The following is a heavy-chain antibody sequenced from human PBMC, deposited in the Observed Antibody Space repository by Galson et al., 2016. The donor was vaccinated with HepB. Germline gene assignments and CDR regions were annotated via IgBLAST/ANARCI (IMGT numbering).Heavy chain of an antibody. J-gene: IGHJ4*02. Sequence: SLRLSCAASGFTFSDYYMSWIRQAPGKGLDWISYISRLSTYTNYADSVKGRFTISSDNAKNSLYLQMNSLRDEDTAVYYCARELRAVGEAALDYGGRGTPVTVSS. CDR2: ISRLSTYT. V-gene: IGHV3-11*06. CDR1: GFTFSDYY. D-gene: IGHD3-16*01. CDR3: ARELRAVGEAALDY.